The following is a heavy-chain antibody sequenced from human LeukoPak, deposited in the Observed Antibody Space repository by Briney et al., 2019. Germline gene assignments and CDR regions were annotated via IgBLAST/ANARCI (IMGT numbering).Heavy chain of an antibody. CDR1: GYTFTSYY. V-gene: IGHV1-46*01. D-gene: IGHD2-15*01. Sequence: ASVKVSCKASGYTFTSYYMHWVRQAPGQGLEWMGIINPSSGSTSYAQNLQGRVTVTTDTSTSTAYMELRSLRSDDTAVYYCARDRGYCSGGSCSSDWFDPWGQGTLVTVSS. CDR2: INPSSGST. CDR3: ARDRGYCSGGSCSSDWFDP. J-gene: IGHJ5*02.